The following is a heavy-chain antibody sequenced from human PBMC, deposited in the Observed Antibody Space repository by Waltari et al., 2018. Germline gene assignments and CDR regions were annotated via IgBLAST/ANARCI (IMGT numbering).Heavy chain of an antibody. CDR2: IIPIFGTA. CDR1: GGTFSSYA. Sequence: QVQLVQSGAEVKKPGSSVKVSCKASGGTFSSYAISWVRQAPGQGLEWMGGIIPIFGTANYAQKFQGRVTITADESTSTAYMELSSLRSEDTAVYYCASSGAHYYETVSYYYGMDVWGQGTTVTVSS. CDR3: ASSGAHYYETVSYYYGMDV. J-gene: IGHJ6*02. D-gene: IGHD3-22*01. V-gene: IGHV1-69*01.